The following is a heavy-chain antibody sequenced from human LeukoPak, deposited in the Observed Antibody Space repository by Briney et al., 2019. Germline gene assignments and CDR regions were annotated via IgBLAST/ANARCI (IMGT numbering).Heavy chain of an antibody. Sequence: SEALSLTCAVYGGSFGGYYWSWIRQPPGKGLEWIGEINHSGSTNYNPSLKSRVTISVDTSKNQFSLKLSSVTAADTAVYYCARGPSSWYYYYYGMDVWGQGTTVTVSS. J-gene: IGHJ6*02. D-gene: IGHD6-13*01. V-gene: IGHV4-34*01. CDR1: GGSFGGYY. CDR3: ARGPSSWYYYYYGMDV. CDR2: INHSGST.